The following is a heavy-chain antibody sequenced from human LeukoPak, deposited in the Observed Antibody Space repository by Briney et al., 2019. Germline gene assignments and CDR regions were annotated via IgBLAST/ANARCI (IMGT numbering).Heavy chain of an antibody. CDR1: GFTVSSNY. J-gene: IGHJ4*02. D-gene: IGHD4-23*01. CDR3: ARDRPYGGKGDFDY. Sequence: PGGSLRLSCAASGFTVSSNYMSWVRQAPGKGLEWVSVIYSGGSTYYADSVKGRFTISRDNSKNTLFLQMNSLRAEDTAVYYCARDRPYGGKGDFDYWGQGTLVTVSS. CDR2: IYSGGST. V-gene: IGHV3-66*01.